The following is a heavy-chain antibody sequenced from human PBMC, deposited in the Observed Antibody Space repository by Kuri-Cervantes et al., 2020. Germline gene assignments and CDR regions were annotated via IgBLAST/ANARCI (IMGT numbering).Heavy chain of an antibody. CDR2: MNPNSGNT. D-gene: IGHD5-18*01. CDR1: GYTFTSYY. J-gene: IGHJ4*02. Sequence: ASVKVSCKASGYTFTSYYMHWVRQAPGQGLEWLGWMNPNSGNTGYAQKFQGRVTMTRNTSISTAYMELSSLRSEDTAVYYCARGPLGYSYVDYWGQGTLVTVSS. V-gene: IGHV1-8*02. CDR3: ARGPLGYSYVDY.